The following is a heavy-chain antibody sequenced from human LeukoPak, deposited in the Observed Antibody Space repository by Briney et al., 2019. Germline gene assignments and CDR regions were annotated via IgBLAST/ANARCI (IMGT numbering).Heavy chain of an antibody. CDR1: GFTFSSYG. CDR2: IWYDGSNK. J-gene: IGHJ4*02. V-gene: IGHV3-33*01. Sequence: PGGSLRLSCAASGFTFSSYGMHWVRQAPGKGLEWVAVIWYDGSNKYYADSVKGRFTISRDNSKNTLYLQMNSLRAEDTAVYYCASASRDSYNYFDYWGQGTLVTVSS. D-gene: IGHD5-24*01. CDR3: ASASRDSYNYFDY.